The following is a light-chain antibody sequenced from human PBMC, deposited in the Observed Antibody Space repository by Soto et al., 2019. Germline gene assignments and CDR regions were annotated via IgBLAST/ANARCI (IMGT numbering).Light chain of an antibody. J-gene: IGKJ2*01. V-gene: IGKV3-15*01. Sequence: EIVMTQSPDTLSVSPGERATLSCWASESVSSSLAWYQQKPGQAPRLLIYGASTRATSIPVRFSGSGSGTEFTLTVSSLQSEDFAVYYCQQYNNWPLYTIGQGTKLEIK. CDR2: GAS. CDR1: ESVSSS. CDR3: QQYNNWPLYT.